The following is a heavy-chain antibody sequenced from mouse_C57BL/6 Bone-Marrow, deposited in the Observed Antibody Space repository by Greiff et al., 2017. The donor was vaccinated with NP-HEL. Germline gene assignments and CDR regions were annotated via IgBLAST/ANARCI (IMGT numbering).Heavy chain of an antibody. CDR3: ARVYPRSWFAY. CDR2: ISDGGSYT. Sequence: EVKVVESGGGLVKPGGSLKLSCAASGFTFSSYAMSWVRQTPEKRLEWVATISDGGSYTYYPDNVKGRFTISRDNAKNNLYLQMSHLKSEDTAMYYCARVYPRSWFAYWGQGTLVTVSA. CDR1: GFTFSSYA. V-gene: IGHV5-4*03. J-gene: IGHJ3*01. D-gene: IGHD2-1*01.